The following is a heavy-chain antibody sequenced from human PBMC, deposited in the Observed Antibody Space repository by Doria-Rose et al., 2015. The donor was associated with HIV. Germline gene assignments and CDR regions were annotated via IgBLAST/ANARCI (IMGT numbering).Heavy chain of an antibody. D-gene: IGHD6-13*01. CDR2: IFSDDER. CDR3: ARIKSSRWYHKYYFDF. V-gene: IGHV2-26*01. J-gene: IGHJ4*02. CDR1: GVSLSSPGMG. Sequence: SGPVLVKPTETLTLTCTVSGVSLSSPGMGVSWIRQPPGKALEWLAPIFSDDERSYKTSLKSILTIARGTSKSQVVLTMTDMDPVDTATYYCARIKSSRWYHKYYFDFWGQGTLVIVSA.